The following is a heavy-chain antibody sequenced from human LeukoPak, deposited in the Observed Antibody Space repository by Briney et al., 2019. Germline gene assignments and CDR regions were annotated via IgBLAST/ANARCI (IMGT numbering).Heavy chain of an antibody. J-gene: IGHJ4*02. D-gene: IGHD4-17*01. V-gene: IGHV4-34*01. CDR1: GGSFSGYY. Sequence: SETLSLTCAVYGGSFSGYYWSWIRQPPGKGLEWIGEINHRGSTNYNPSLKSRVTISVDTSKNQFSLKLSSVTAADTAVYYCARRLLSNDYGDYGGGYYFDYWGQGTLVTVSS. CDR3: ARRLLSNDYGDYGGGYYFDY. CDR2: INHRGST.